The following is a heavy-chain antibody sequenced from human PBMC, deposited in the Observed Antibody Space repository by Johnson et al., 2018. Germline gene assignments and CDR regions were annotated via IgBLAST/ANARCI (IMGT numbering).Heavy chain of an antibody. J-gene: IGHJ6*02. CDR3: ARVRAWVQPRIYGMDV. V-gene: IGHV3-11*01. D-gene: IGHD1-26*01. CDR2: ISSIGSPI. Sequence: QVQLVQSGGGVVQPGRSLRLSCATSGFAFSDYYMTWVRQAPGQGLEWVSYISSIGSPIYYADPMKGRFPFSRYTAKNSLYRQMNSLRPEDTAVYYWARVRAWVQPRIYGMDVWGQGTTVTVSS. CDR1: GFAFSDYY.